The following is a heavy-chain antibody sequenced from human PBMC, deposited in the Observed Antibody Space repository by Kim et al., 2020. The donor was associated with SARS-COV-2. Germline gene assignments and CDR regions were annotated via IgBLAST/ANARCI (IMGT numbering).Heavy chain of an antibody. CDR3: ARDVPNSGRGGFDS. D-gene: IGHD1-26*01. Sequence: GGSLRLSCAASGFAFSTFWMNWVRQAPGKGLEGVAKINQAGSEKHYVDSVKGRFTISRDNAKNSVYLQMNRLRVDDTAVYYCARDVPNSGRGGFDSWGQG. CDR2: INQAGSEK. J-gene: IGHJ3*02. V-gene: IGHV3-7*03. CDR1: GFAFSTFW.